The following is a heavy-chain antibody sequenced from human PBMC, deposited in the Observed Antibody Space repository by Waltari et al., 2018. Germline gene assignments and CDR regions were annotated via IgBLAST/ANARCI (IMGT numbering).Heavy chain of an antibody. D-gene: IGHD5-12*01. CDR2: ISPMPGIT. J-gene: IGHJ3*01. V-gene: IGHV1-69*02. CDR1: GGPFSSVG. CDR3: ARRVSTKGAFEE. Sequence: QVQLVQSGTEVKQPGSSVKVSCKSSGGPFSSVGLHWLRQAPGQGLEWMGKISPMPGITDYEQKFQGRLRITADRSTTTGYMELRSLGSEDTAIYYCARRVSTKGAFEEWGRGTLVTVSP.